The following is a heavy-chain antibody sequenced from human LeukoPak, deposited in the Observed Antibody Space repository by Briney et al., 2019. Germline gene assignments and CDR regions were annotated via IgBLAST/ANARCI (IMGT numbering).Heavy chain of an antibody. D-gene: IGHD3-10*01. CDR1: GGTLSSYA. V-gene: IGHV1-69*05. Sequence: SVKVSCKASGGTLSSYAISWVRQAPGQGLEWMGGIIPIFGTTNYAQKFQGRVTITTDESTSTAYMELSSLRSEDTAVYYCARGHGFGELLHPFDYWGQGTLVTVSS. CDR3: ARGHGFGELLHPFDY. CDR2: IIPIFGTT. J-gene: IGHJ4*02.